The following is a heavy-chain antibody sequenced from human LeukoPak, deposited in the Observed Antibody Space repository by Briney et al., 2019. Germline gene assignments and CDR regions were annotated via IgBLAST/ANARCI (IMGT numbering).Heavy chain of an antibody. CDR2: IYYSGST. CDR1: GGSISSYY. V-gene: IGHV4-59*01. Sequence: SETLSLTCTVSGGSISSYYWSWLRQPPGKGLEWIGYIYYSGSTNYNPSLKSRVTISVDTSKNQFSLKLSSATAADTAIYYCVRVPWFGEDFDLWGQGTLVTVSS. CDR3: VRVPWFGEDFDL. J-gene: IGHJ4*02. D-gene: IGHD3-10*01.